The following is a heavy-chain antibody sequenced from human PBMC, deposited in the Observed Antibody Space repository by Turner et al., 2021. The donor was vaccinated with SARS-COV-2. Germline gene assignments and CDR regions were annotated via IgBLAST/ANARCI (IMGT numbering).Heavy chain of an antibody. J-gene: IGHJ6*02. D-gene: IGHD6-19*01. CDR2: ISYSGTT. CDR3: ARHRPNSSGWYYYGMDV. Sequence: LQLQETGPGLVRHSETLSLTCTVSSDSISSSRHYWCWIRKHPGNGLEWIASISYSGTTYYNPSLRSRVTISVDTSRNQFSLKLSSVTAADTGIYYCARHRPNSSGWYYYGMDVWGQGTTVTVSS. V-gene: IGHV4-39*01. CDR1: SDSISSSRHY.